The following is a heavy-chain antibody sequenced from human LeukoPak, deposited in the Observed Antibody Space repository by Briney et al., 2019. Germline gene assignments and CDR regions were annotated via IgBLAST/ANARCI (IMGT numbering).Heavy chain of an antibody. CDR1: GGSFSGYY. Sequence: KASETLSLTCAVYGGSFSGYYWSWIRQPPGKGLEWIGEINHRGSTNYNPSLKSRVTISVDTSKNQFSLKLSSVTAADTAVYYCARGTGSDILTGYYHNRAIDYWGQGTLVTVSS. J-gene: IGHJ4*02. CDR3: ARGTGSDILTGYYHNRAIDY. D-gene: IGHD3-9*01. V-gene: IGHV4-34*01. CDR2: INHRGST.